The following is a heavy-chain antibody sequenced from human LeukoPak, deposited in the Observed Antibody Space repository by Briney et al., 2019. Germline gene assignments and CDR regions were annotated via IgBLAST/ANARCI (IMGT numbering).Heavy chain of an antibody. D-gene: IGHD2-2*01. V-gene: IGHV3-48*04. CDR3: ARFRAAAPFDY. CDR1: GFTFSSYS. J-gene: IGHJ4*02. Sequence: GGSLRLSCAASGFTFSSYSMNWVRQAPGKGLEWVSYISSSSSTIYYADSVKGRFTISRDNAKNSLYLQMNSLRAEDTAVYYSARFRAAAPFDYWGQGTLVTVSS. CDR2: ISSSSSTI.